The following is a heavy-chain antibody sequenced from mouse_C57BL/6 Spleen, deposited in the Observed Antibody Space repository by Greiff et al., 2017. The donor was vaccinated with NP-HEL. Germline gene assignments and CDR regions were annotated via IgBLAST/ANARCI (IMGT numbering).Heavy chain of an antibody. CDR3: AKEDYSNRYYYAMDY. Sequence: QVQLQQPGAELVKPGASVKMSCKASGYTFTSYWITWVKQRPGQGLEWIGDIYPGSGSTNYNEKFKSKATLTVDTSSSTAYMQLSSLTSEDSAVYYCAKEDYSNRYYYAMDYWGQGTSVTVSS. D-gene: IGHD2-5*01. J-gene: IGHJ4*01. CDR2: IYPGSGST. V-gene: IGHV1-55*01. CDR1: GYTFTSYW.